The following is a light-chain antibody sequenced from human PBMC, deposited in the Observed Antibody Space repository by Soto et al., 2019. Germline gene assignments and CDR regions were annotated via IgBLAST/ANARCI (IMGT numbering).Light chain of an antibody. V-gene: IGKV3-20*01. CDR3: HQYGSSPLT. Sequence: EIVLTQSPGTLSLSPGERATLSCRASESVSDNYLAWYQQRSGQAPRLVIYGASSRASAVPDRFSGSGSGADFTLTTSRLEPEAFAVYYCHQYGSSPLTFGGGTKVEIK. CDR1: ESVSDNY. CDR2: GAS. J-gene: IGKJ4*01.